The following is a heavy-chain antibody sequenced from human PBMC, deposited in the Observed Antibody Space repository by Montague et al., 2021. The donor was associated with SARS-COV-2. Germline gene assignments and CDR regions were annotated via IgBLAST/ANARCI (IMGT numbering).Heavy chain of an antibody. V-gene: IGHV4-4*07. CDR3: VRDQGRSNWNYPDY. CDR2: IYHSGSS. CDR1: GGSISGYY. J-gene: IGHJ4*02. D-gene: IGHD1-20*01. Sequence: SETLSLTCTVSGGSISGYYWRWFRQSAGKGLEWIGRIYHSGSSSYNPSLKTRVTMSVDTSKNQFSLNLSSVTAADTAFYYCVRDQGRSNWNYPDYWGQGTLVTVSS.